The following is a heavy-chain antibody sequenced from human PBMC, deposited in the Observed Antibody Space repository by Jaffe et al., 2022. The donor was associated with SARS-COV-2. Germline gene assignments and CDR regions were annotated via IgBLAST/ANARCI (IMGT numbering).Heavy chain of an antibody. J-gene: IGHJ5*02. D-gene: IGHD3-16*01. CDR3: ARANDYVWGSQGGFDP. CDR2: IYYSGST. Sequence: QLQLQESGPGLVKPSETLSLTCTVSGGSISSSSYYWGWIRQPPGKGLEWIGSIYYSGSTYYNPSLKSRVTISVDTSKNQFSLKLSSVTAADTAVYYCARANDYVWGSQGGFDPWGQGTLVTVSS. V-gene: IGHV4-39*01. CDR1: GGSISSSSYY.